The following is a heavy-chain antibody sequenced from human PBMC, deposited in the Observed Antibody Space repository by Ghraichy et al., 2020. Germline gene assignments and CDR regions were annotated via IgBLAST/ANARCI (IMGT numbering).Heavy chain of an antibody. J-gene: IGHJ4*02. D-gene: IGHD5-12*01. V-gene: IGHV4-59*01. CDR1: GGSFTTFY. CDR3: ARRHGYSGSMDY. CDR2: AHSSGSA. Sequence: ETLSLTCTVSGGSFTTFYWSWIRQPPGKGLQWIGFAHSSGSAYYNRSLKSRVTISVDTSQNQFSLRVTSLTAADTAVYYCARRHGYSGSMDYWGQGTLVSVSS.